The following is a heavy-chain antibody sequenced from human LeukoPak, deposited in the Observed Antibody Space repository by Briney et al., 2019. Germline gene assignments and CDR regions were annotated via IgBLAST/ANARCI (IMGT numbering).Heavy chain of an antibody. CDR1: GYALSNYW. J-gene: IGHJ5*02. CDR2: IYPGDSET. V-gene: IGHV5-51*01. Sequence: GESLKISCKGSGYALSNYWIVWARQLPGKGLEWMGIIYPGDSETSYSPSFQGPVTISADKSIDTAYLQWSSLKASDTAIYYCARRSPTDWFDPWGQGTLVTVSS. CDR3: ARRSPTDWFDP.